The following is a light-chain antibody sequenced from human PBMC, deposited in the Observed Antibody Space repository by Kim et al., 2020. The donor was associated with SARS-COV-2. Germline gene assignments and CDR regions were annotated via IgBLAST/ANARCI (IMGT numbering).Light chain of an antibody. CDR3: QSYDSSLSGVV. Sequence: VTISCTRTSSHLGARYLFPCYQPLPGTAPPPPTYRNTTRPSGFPPRFSRPTSGTSASLAITGLQAEDEADYYCQSYDSSLSGVVFGGGTQLTVL. J-gene: IGLJ2*01. CDR2: RNT. V-gene: IGLV1-40*01. CDR1: SSHLGARYL.